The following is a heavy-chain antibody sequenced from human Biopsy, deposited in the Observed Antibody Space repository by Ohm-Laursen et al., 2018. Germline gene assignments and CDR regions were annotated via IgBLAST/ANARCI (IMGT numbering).Heavy chain of an antibody. CDR2: MYYGETT. V-gene: IGHV4-39*02. J-gene: IGHJ6*02. CDR3: ARDAFRLLEWDGAGVDV. Sequence: GTLSLTCTVSGDSVSRSSHYWGWIRQAPGKGLEWIGSMYYGETTSYNPSLKSRVTISVDTSNNQFSLKVSSVTAADTAVYYCARDAFRLLEWDGAGVDVWGQGTTVTVSS. D-gene: IGHD3-3*01. CDR1: GDSVSRSSHY.